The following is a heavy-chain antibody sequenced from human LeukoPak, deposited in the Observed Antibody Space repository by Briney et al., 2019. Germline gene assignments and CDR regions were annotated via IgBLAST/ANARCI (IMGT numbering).Heavy chain of an antibody. Sequence: GGTLRLSCAASGFTFSSYGMSWVRQAPGKGLEWVSAISGSGGSTYYADSVKGRFTISRDNAKNSLFLQMYSLRVEDTAVYYCARDTSGWSLGYWGQGTLITVSS. D-gene: IGHD6-19*01. CDR1: GFTFSSYG. CDR3: ARDTSGWSLGY. V-gene: IGHV3-23*01. J-gene: IGHJ4*02. CDR2: ISGSGGST.